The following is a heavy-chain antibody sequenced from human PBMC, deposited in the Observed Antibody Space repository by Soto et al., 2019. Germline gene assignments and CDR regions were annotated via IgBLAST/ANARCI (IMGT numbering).Heavy chain of an antibody. V-gene: IGHV3-15*07. J-gene: IGHJ4*02. CDR1: GFTFSNAW. D-gene: IGHD2-21*02. Sequence: GGSLRLSCAASGFTFSNAWMNWVRQAPGKGLEWVGRIKSKTDGGTTDYAAPVKGRFTNSREDSKSTLYLKLNSLKTEDTAVYYCPTVVGSVNIVVVTAILRSFDYWGQGTLVTVSS. CDR2: IKSKTDGGTT. CDR3: PTVVGSVNIVVVTAILRSFDY.